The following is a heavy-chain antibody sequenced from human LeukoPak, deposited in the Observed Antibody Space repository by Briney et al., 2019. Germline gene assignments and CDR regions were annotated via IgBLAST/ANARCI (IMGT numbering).Heavy chain of an antibody. Sequence: GGSLRLSCAASGFTFSSYAMSWVRQAPGKGLEWVSAISGSGGSTYYADSVKGRFTISRDNSKNTLYPQMNSLRAEDTAVYYCAKSPIGYCTNGVCQSFDYWGQGTLVTVSS. CDR2: ISGSGGST. CDR3: AKSPIGYCTNGVCQSFDY. J-gene: IGHJ4*02. CDR1: GFTFSSYA. V-gene: IGHV3-23*01. D-gene: IGHD2-8*01.